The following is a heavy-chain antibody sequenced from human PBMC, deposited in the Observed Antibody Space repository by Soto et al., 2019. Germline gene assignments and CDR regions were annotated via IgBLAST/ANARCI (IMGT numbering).Heavy chain of an antibody. CDR3: ARVRSSGYFFNY. D-gene: IGHD5-12*01. V-gene: IGHV1-3*01. CDR1: GYTFTSYA. J-gene: IGHJ4*02. Sequence: ASVKVSCKASGYTFTSYAMHWVRQAPGQRLEWMGWINAGNGNTKYSQKFQGRVTITRDTSASTAYMELSSLRSEDTAVYYCARVRSSGYFFNYWGQGTLVTVSS. CDR2: INAGNGNT.